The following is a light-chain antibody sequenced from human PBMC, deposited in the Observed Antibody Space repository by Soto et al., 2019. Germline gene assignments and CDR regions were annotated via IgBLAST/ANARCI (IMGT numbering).Light chain of an antibody. CDR2: KVS. CDR1: QSLVYSDGNTY. Sequence: DVVLTQSPLSLPVTLGQPASISCRSSQSLVYSDGNTYLFWFQQRPGQSPRRLIYKVSNRDSGVPDRFSGSGSGADFTLSISRLEPEDFAVYYCQQYGSSPPRTFGQGTKVDIK. V-gene: IGKV2-30*01. CDR3: QQYGSSPPRT. J-gene: IGKJ1*01.